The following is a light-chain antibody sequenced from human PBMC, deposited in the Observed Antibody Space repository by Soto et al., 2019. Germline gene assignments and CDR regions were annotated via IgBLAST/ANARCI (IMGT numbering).Light chain of an antibody. V-gene: IGKV2-28*01. J-gene: IGKJ1*01. CDR2: LGS. Sequence: DIVMTQSPLSLPVTPGEPASISCRSSQSLLHSNGYNYLDWYLQKPGQSPQLLIYLGSNRASGVPDRFSGSGSGTDFTLKISRVEAEDVGVYYGMQALPTPTFGQGTKVEIK. CDR3: MQALPTPT. CDR1: QSLLHSNGYNY.